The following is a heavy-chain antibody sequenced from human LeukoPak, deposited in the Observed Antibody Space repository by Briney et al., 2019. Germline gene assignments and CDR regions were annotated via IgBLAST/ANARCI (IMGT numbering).Heavy chain of an antibody. CDR3: AKDEWELLLIYAFDI. CDR2: ISWNSGSI. V-gene: IGHV3-9*01. D-gene: IGHD1-26*01. CDR1: GFTFDDYA. Sequence: GGSLRLSCAASGFTFDDYAMPWVRQAPGKGLEWVSGISWNSGSIGYADSVKGRFTISRDNAKNSLYLQMNSLRAEDTALYYCAKDEWELLLIYAFDIWGQGTMITVSS. J-gene: IGHJ3*02.